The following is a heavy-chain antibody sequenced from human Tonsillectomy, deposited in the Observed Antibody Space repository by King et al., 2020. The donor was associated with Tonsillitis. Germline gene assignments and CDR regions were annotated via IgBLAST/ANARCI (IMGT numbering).Heavy chain of an antibody. CDR3: ANYYYYGMDV. CDR2: IKQDGSEK. J-gene: IGHJ6*02. CDR1: RFTFSSYW. Sequence: VQLVESGGGLVQPGGFLRLSCAASRFTFSSYWMSWVRQAPGKGLEWVANIKQDGSEKYYVDSVKGRFTISRDNAKNSLYLQMNSLRAEDTAVYYCANYYYYGMDVWGQGTTVTVSS. V-gene: IGHV3-7*01.